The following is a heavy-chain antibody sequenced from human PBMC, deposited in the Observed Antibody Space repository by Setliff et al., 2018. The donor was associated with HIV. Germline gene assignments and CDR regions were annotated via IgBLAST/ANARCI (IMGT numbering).Heavy chain of an antibody. V-gene: IGHV1-2*02. D-gene: IGHD6-19*01. CDR2: ISPYDLSE. CDR1: GYTFIDYF. Sequence: ASVKVSCKASGYTFIDYFIHWVRQAPGQGLEWMGWISPYDLSERISQRFRGRVTMTRDTSINAAYLDLSGLTSDDTAVYYCARVIGYFSGWYLRYWGQGTPVTVSS. J-gene: IGHJ4*02. CDR3: ARVIGYFSGWYLRY.